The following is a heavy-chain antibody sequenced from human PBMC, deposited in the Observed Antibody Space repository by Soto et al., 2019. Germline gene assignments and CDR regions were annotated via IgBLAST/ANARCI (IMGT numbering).Heavy chain of an antibody. CDR1: GFTFSSYW. J-gene: IGHJ4*02. CDR2: INSDGSST. Sequence: GGSLRLSCAAPGFTFSSYWMHWVRQAPGKGLVWVSRINSDGSSTSYADSVKGRLTISRDNAKNTLYLQMNSLRAGDTTVYYCARSGGDFWSGYYRPIDYWGQGTLVTVSS. V-gene: IGHV3-74*01. CDR3: ARSGGDFWSGYYRPIDY. D-gene: IGHD3-3*01.